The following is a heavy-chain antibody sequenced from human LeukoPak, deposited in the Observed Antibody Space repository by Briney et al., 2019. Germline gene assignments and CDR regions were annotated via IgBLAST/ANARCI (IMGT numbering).Heavy chain of an antibody. D-gene: IGHD3-10*01. Sequence: SETLSLTCTVSGGSISSSSYYWGWIRQPPGKGLEWIGSIYYSGSTYYNPSLKSRVTISVDTSKNQFSLKLSSVTAADTAVCYCARGITMVRGVLQPDHYFDYWGQGTLVTVSS. CDR2: IYYSGST. CDR3: ARGITMVRGVLQPDHYFDY. V-gene: IGHV4-39*07. J-gene: IGHJ4*02. CDR1: GGSISSSSYY.